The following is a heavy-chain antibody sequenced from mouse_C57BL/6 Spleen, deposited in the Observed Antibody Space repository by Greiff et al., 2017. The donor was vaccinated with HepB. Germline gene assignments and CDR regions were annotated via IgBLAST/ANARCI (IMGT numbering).Heavy chain of an antibody. D-gene: IGHD1-1*01. CDR2: IDPSDSYT. CDR1: GYTFTSYW. V-gene: IGHV1-50*01. CDR3: ASGGGSSH. J-gene: IGHJ2*01. Sequence: QVQLQQPGAELVKPGASVKLSCKASGYTFTSYWMQWVKQRPGQGLEWIGEIDPSDSYTNYNQKFKGKATLTVGTSSSTAYMQLSSLTSEDSAVYYCASGGGSSHWGQGTTLTVSS.